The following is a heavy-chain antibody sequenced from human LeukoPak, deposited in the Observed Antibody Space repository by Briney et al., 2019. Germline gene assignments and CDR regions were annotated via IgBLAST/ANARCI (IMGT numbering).Heavy chain of an antibody. CDR1: GYTFTGYY. V-gene: IGHV1-2*02. CDR3: ARDFQNRRWYDGPGYYFDF. D-gene: IGHD2-15*01. Sequence: ASVKVSCKASGYTFTGYYMHWVRQAPGQGLEWMGWINPNSGGTSYAQEFQGRVTMTSDTSINTAYMVLSGLRFDDTAVYFCARDFQNRRWYDGPGYYFDFWGQGTLVTVSS. J-gene: IGHJ4*02. CDR2: INPNSGGT.